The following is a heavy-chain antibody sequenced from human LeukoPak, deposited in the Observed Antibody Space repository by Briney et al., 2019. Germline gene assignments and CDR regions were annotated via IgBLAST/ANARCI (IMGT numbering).Heavy chain of an antibody. J-gene: IGHJ6*02. D-gene: IGHD6-13*01. CDR3: ARVIAAAGTNYGMDV. CDR2: IYYSGST. CDR1: GGSISSYY. V-gene: IGHV4-59*01. Sequence: SETPSLTCTVSGGSISSYYWSWIRQPPGKGLEWIGYIYYSGSTNYNPSLKSRVTISVDTSKNQFSLKLSSVTAADTAVYYCARVIAAAGTNYGMDVWGQGTTVTVSS.